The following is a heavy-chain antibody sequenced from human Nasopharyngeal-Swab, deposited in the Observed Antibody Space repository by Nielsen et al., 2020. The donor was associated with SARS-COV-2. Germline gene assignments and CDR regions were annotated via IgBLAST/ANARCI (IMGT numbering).Heavy chain of an antibody. CDR1: GFTFNSYS. V-gene: IGHV3-21*01. D-gene: IGHD1-26*01. Sequence: GESLKISCAGSGFTFNSYSMIWVRQVPGEGLEWVSSISGSGSYVYYADSVKGRFTISNASAKNSLYLQMNSLRAEDTAVYFCARIAGRGSIYYYYMDVWGTGTTVTVSS. J-gene: IGHJ6*03. CDR3: ARIAGRGSIYYYYMDV. CDR2: ISGSGSYV.